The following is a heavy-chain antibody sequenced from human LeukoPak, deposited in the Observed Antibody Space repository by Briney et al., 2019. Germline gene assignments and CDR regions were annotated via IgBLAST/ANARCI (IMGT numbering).Heavy chain of an antibody. CDR1: GFTFSSYG. J-gene: IGHJ6*02. D-gene: IGHD6-13*01. CDR3: ARDADSSSWSMYYYYGMDV. Sequence: GGSLRLPCAASGFTFSSYGMHWVRQAPGKGLEWVAVIWYDGSNKYYADSVKGRFTISRDNAKNSLYLQMNSLRAEDTAVYYCARDADSSSWSMYYYYGMDVWGQGTTVTVSS. V-gene: IGHV3-33*01. CDR2: IWYDGSNK.